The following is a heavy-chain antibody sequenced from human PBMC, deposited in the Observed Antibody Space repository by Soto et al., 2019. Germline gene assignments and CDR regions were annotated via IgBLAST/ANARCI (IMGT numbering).Heavy chain of an antibody. CDR2: TTAILGTR. D-gene: IGHD5-18*01. CDR3: AAGDSSDTGDH. J-gene: IGHJ4*02. Sequence: SSVKGSITASGDTLSHYGVSWGRQVPGKGLEWMGGTTAILGTRDYAQKFQGRMTITSDESTTTSYMELNSLTSDDTAVYYCAAGDSSDTGDHWGQGPLVTVSS. V-gene: IGHV1-69*13. CDR1: GDTLSHYG.